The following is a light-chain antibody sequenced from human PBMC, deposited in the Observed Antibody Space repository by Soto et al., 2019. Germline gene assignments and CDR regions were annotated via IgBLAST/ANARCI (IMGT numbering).Light chain of an antibody. V-gene: IGKV3-15*01. CDR2: GAS. Sequence: EVVMTQSPATLSVSPGERATLSCRASQSVSSNLAWYQQKPGQAPRLLIYGASTRATGIPARFSGSGSGTEFTLTISSLQSADFAVYYCQQDNNWPLTFGGGTKVEIK. CDR3: QQDNNWPLT. CDR1: QSVSSN. J-gene: IGKJ4*01.